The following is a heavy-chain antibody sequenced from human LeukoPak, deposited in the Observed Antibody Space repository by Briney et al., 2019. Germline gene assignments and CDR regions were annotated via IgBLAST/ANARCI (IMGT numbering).Heavy chain of an antibody. J-gene: IGHJ4*02. Sequence: PGGSPRLSCAASGFTFSGSAMHWVRQASGKGLEWVGCIRSKGNSYATAYAAPVKGRFTISRDDSKNTAYLQMNSLKTEDTAVYYCTRLGNAQESDYWGQGTLVTVSS. CDR1: GFTFSGSA. D-gene: IGHD7-27*01. V-gene: IGHV3-73*01. CDR3: TRLGNAQESDY. CDR2: IRSKGNSYAT.